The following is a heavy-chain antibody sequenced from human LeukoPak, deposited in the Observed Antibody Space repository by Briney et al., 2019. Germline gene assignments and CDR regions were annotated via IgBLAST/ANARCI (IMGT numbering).Heavy chain of an antibody. Sequence: GGSLRLSCAASGFSFSDYGMHWVRQAPAKGLEWVAFIRKDGINTNYVDSVKGRFTISRDTSNKMVYLQMNSLRTEDMAVYYCAKDRAGNSWNFDYWGQGTLVAVSS. CDR3: AKDRAGNSWNFDY. V-gene: IGHV3-30*02. CDR2: IRKDGINT. D-gene: IGHD6-13*01. J-gene: IGHJ4*02. CDR1: GFSFSDYG.